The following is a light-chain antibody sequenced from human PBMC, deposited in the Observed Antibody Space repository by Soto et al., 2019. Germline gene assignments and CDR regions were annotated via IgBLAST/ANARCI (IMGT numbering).Light chain of an antibody. CDR3: QQYGSSRT. V-gene: IGKV3-20*01. Sequence: EIVLTQSPGTLSLSPGERATLSCRASQSVSTYLAWYQQKPGQAPRLLIDGASSRATGIPDRFSGSGSGTDFTLTISRLEPEDFAVYYCQQYGSSRTFGQGTKVDIK. CDR1: QSVSTY. CDR2: GAS. J-gene: IGKJ1*01.